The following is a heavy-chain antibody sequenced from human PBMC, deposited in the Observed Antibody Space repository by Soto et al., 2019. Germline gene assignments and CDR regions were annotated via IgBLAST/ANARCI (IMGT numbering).Heavy chain of an antibody. CDR2: IYHSGST. CDR1: GGSISSINW. J-gene: IGHJ6*04. V-gene: IGHV4-4*02. CDR3: AREPITMVRGVYYYGMDV. D-gene: IGHD3-10*01. Sequence: PSETLSLTCAVSGGSISSINWWSLVRQPPGKGLEWIGEIYHSGSTNYNPSLKSRVTISVDKSKTQFSLKLSSVTAAATAVYYCAREPITMVRGVYYYGMDVWGKVTTVTLSS.